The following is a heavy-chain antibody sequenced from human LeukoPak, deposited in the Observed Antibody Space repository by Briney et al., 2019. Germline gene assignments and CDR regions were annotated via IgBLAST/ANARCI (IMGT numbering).Heavy chain of an antibody. D-gene: IGHD2-2*01. CDR3: ATSIVVVPAANADYYYYMDV. V-gene: IGHV1-18*01. CDR1: GYGFTNFG. J-gene: IGHJ6*03. CDR2: ISAYNDYT. Sequence: ASVKVSCKASGYGFTNFGIGWVRQAPGQGLEWMGWISAYNDYTNYAQKFQGRVTMTTETSTNTAFMDLRSLTSDDTAVYYCATSIVVVPAANADYYYYMDVWGKGTTVTVSS.